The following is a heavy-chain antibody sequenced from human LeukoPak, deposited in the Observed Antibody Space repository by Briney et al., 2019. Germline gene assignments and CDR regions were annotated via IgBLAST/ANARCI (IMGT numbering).Heavy chain of an antibody. CDR2: ISGSGIST. CDR3: AKDKLEGAATPDY. CDR1: GFTFSSYG. D-gene: IGHD2-15*01. J-gene: IGHJ4*02. V-gene: IGHV3-23*01. Sequence: GGSLRLSCAASGFTFSSYGMSWVRRAPGQGLEWVSAISGSGISTYYADSVKGRFTISRDNSKNTLYLQMNSLRAEDTAVYYCAKDKLEGAATPDYWGQGALVTVSS.